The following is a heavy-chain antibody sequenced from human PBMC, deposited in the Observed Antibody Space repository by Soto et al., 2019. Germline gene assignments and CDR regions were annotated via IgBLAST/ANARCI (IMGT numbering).Heavy chain of an antibody. Sequence: SETLSLTCTVSGGSISSSSYYWGWIRQPPGKGLEWIGSIYYSGSTYYNPSLKSRVTISVDTSKNQFSLKLSSVTAADTAVYYCARYIAARPEGYWFDPWGQGTLVTVS. CDR1: GGSISSSSYY. CDR2: IYYSGST. V-gene: IGHV4-39*01. CDR3: ARYIAARPEGYWFDP. J-gene: IGHJ5*02. D-gene: IGHD6-6*01.